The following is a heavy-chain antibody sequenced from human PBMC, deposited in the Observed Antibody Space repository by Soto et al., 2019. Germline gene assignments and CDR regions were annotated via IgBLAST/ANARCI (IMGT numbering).Heavy chain of an antibody. CDR2: IYYSGST. Sequence: SETLFLTCTVSGGSISSGDDYWSWIRQPPGKGLEWIGYIYYSGSTYYNPSLKSRVTISVDTSKNQFSLKLSSVTAADTAVYYCARASRYEFRSGAAFPNGFAPWSQGTLVTVSS. CDR3: ARASRYEFRSGAAFPNGFAP. J-gene: IGHJ5*02. V-gene: IGHV4-30-4*01. CDR1: GGSISSGDDY. D-gene: IGHD3-3*01.